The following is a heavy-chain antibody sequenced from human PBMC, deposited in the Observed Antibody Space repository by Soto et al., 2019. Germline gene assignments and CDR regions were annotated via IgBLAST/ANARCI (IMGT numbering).Heavy chain of an antibody. CDR1: GGSFSGYY. Sequence: QVQLQQWGAGLLKPSETLSLTCAVYGGSFSGYYWSWIRQPPGKGLEWLGEINHSGSTNYNPSLKSRATISVDTSKNQFSLKLSSVTAADTAVYYCARSRRYYDSSGYMGRGMDVWGQGTTVTVSS. CDR2: INHSGST. J-gene: IGHJ6*02. D-gene: IGHD3-22*01. V-gene: IGHV4-34*01. CDR3: ARSRRYYDSSGYMGRGMDV.